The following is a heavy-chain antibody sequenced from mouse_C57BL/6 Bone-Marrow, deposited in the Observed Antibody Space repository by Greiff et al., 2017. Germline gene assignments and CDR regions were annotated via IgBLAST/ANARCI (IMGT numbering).Heavy chain of an antibody. CDR3: ARRLY. V-gene: IGHV1-81*01. Sequence: VQLQQSGAELARPGASVKLSCKASGYTFTSYGISWVKQRTGQGLEWIGEIYPRSGNTYYTEKFKGKATLTADKSSSTAYMELRSLTSEDSVGYFCARRLYWGQGTTLTVSS. J-gene: IGHJ2*01. CDR2: IYPRSGNT. CDR1: GYTFTSYG.